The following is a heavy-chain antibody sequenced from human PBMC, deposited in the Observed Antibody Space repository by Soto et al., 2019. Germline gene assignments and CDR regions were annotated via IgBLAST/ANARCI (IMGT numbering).Heavy chain of an antibody. J-gene: IGHJ4*02. D-gene: IGHD3-16*01. CDR1: GFTFSDYY. CDR3: VRDRGTRFDF. CDR2: ISGSGNTI. V-gene: IGHV3-11*01. Sequence: QVQLVESGGGLVKPGGSLTLSCAASGFTFSDYYMSWIRQAPGKGLEWIAYISGSGNTIYYVDSVKGRFTISRDNAKNSLYLQLNSLRAEDTAVYYCVRDRGTRFDFWGQGTLVTVSS.